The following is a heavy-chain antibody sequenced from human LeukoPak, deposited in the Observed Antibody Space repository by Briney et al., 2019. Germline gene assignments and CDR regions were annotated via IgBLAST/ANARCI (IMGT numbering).Heavy chain of an antibody. CDR3: ASGYNYYYYGMDV. V-gene: IGHV1-69*13. D-gene: IGHD2-2*02. Sequence: ASVKVSCKASGGTFSSHAISLVRQAPGQGLEWMGGIIPIFGTANYAQKFQGRVTITADESTSTAYMELSSLRSEDTAVYYCASGYNYYYYGMDVWGQGTTVTVSS. CDR1: GGTFSSHA. J-gene: IGHJ6*02. CDR2: IIPIFGTA.